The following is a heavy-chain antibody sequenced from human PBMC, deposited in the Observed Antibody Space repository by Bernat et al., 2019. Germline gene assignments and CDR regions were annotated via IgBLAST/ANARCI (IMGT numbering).Heavy chain of an antibody. CDR3: ARESAGEGRNNWFDP. D-gene: IGHD2-21*01. CDR1: GGSISSYY. Sequence: QVQLQESGPGLVKPSETLSLTCTVSGGSISSYYWSWIRQPPGKGLEWIAFIHDSGATHCNPSLKSRVTTSIDTSKNQFSLSLNFVTAADTAIYFCARESAGEGRNNWFDPWGQGILVTVSS. CDR2: IHDSGAT. V-gene: IGHV4-59*01. J-gene: IGHJ5*02.